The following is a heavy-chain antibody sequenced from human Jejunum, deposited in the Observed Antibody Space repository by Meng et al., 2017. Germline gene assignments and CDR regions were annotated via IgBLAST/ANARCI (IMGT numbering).Heavy chain of an antibody. CDR3: ARLAISYSSSDHFAY. J-gene: IGHJ4*01. CDR2: IPPRDSDT. D-gene: IGHD6-13*01. CDR1: GFTFTTYW. Sequence: GESLKISCKASGFTFTTYWIGWVRQIPGKGLEWMGIIPPRDSDTRYSSSFQGQVTFLVDKSIATAYLECGGLKAADAGIYFCARLAISYSSSDHFAYWGQGNTVNGAS. V-gene: IGHV5-51*01.